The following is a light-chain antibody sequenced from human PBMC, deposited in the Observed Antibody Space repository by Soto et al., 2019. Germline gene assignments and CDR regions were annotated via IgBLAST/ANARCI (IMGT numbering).Light chain of an antibody. Sequence: VRMQSAATLSVSQGEGVTLSCRASQSVRSHLAWYQQKPGQAPRLLIYGASTRATGIPDRFSGSGSGTDFTLTISRLEPEDFAVFYCQQYAVSPITFGQGTRLEIK. CDR1: QSVRSH. CDR3: QQYAVSPIT. J-gene: IGKJ5*01. CDR2: GAS. V-gene: IGKV3D-15*02.